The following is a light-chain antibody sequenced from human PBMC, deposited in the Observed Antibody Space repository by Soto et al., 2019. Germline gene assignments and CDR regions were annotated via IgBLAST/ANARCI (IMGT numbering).Light chain of an antibody. CDR1: QSVTSNF. Sequence: ELVMTQSPVSLSVSPGEGATLSCRASQSVTSNFLARYQQKPGQAPRLLIYGVSSRATGIPDRFSGSGSGTDFTLTISRLEPEDFGVYYCQQYCKWPLTFGGGTKVEIK. CDR2: GVS. J-gene: IGKJ4*01. CDR3: QQYCKWPLT. V-gene: IGKV3-20*01.